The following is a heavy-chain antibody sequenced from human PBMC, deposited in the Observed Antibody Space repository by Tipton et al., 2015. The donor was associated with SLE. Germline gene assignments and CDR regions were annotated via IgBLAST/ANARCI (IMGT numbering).Heavy chain of an antibody. Sequence: TLSLTCTVSGASISSYYWSWIRQPPGKGLEWIGYIYYSGSTIHNPSLKSRVAMSVDTSKNQFSLKLSSVTAADTAIYYCARDGNGYCSGGICYDYFDFWGQGTLVTVSS. CDR1: GASISSYY. CDR3: ARDGNGYCSGGICYDYFDF. CDR2: IYYSGST. V-gene: IGHV4-59*12. D-gene: IGHD2-15*01. J-gene: IGHJ4*02.